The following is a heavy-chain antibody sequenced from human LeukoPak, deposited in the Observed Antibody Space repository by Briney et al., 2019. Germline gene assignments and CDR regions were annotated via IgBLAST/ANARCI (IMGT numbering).Heavy chain of an antibody. CDR3: ASAQQWLVGGFDY. J-gene: IGHJ4*02. CDR1: GGSISSSNW. Sequence: PSGTLSLTCAVSGGSISSSNWWSWVRQPPGKGLEWIGEIYHSGSTNYNPSLKSRVTISVDKSKNQFSLKLSSATAADTAVYYCASAQQWLVGGFDYWGQGTLVTVSS. D-gene: IGHD6-19*01. V-gene: IGHV4-4*02. CDR2: IYHSGST.